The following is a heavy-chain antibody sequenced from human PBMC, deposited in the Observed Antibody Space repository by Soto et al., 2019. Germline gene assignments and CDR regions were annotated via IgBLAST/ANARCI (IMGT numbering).Heavy chain of an antibody. CDR3: ARRTTMVRGVSRRGFDY. V-gene: IGHV4-39*01. Sequence: PSETLSLTCTVSGGSISSSSYYWGWIRQPPGKGLEWIGSINYSGSTYYNPSLKSRVTISVDTSKNQFSLKLSSVTAADTAVYYCARRTTMVRGVSRRGFDYWGQGTLVTVSS. D-gene: IGHD3-10*01. CDR2: INYSGST. J-gene: IGHJ4*02. CDR1: GGSISSSSYY.